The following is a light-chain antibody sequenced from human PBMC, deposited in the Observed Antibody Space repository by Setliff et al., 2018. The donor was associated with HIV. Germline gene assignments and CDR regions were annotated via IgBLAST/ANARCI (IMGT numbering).Light chain of an antibody. CDR2: DVT. J-gene: IGLJ2*01. V-gene: IGLV2-23*02. CDR3: ASYAGSDSWI. CDR1: SSDVSDYDS. Sequence: QSALAQPASVSGSPGQSITISCTGSSSDVSDYDSVSWYQHHPGEVPKLMIYDVTKGPSGVSNRFSASKSGNTASLTISGLQAVDEADYYCASYAGSDSWIFGGGTKVTVL.